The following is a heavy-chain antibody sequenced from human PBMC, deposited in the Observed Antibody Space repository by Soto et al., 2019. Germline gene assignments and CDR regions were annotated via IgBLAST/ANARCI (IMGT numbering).Heavy chain of an antibody. CDR3: ARDRGSSSWYRYYYYYGMDV. Sequence: QVQLVESGGGVVQPGRSLRLSCAASGFTFSSYGMHWVRQAPGKGLEWVAVIWYDGSNKYYADSVKGRFTISRDNSKNTLYLQMNSLRAEDTAVYYCARDRGSSSWYRYYYYYGMDVWGQGTTVTVSS. J-gene: IGHJ6*02. CDR1: GFTFSSYG. CDR2: IWYDGSNK. D-gene: IGHD6-13*01. V-gene: IGHV3-33*01.